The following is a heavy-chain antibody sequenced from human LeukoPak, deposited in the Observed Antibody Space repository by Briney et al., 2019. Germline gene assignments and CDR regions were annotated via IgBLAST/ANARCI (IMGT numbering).Heavy chain of an antibody. V-gene: IGHV3-23*01. CDR3: AKDPYSSGWYWGDY. Sequence: GSLKPSFAASGFTFSSYAMSLVPQAPGKVLGLVSAISGSGGSTYYADSVKGRFTISRDNSKNTLYLQMNSLRAEDTAVYYCAKDPYSSGWYWGDYWGQGTLVTVSS. J-gene: IGHJ4*02. CDR1: GFTFSSYA. CDR2: ISGSGGST. D-gene: IGHD6-19*01.